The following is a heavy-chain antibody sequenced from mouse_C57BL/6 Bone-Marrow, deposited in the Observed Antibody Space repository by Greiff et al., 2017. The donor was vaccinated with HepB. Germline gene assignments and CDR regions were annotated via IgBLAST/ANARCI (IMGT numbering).Heavy chain of an antibody. Sequence: QVQLQQPGAALVKPGASVKLSCKASGYTFTSYWMHWVKQRPGRGLEWIGRIDPNSGGTKYNEKFKSKATLTVDKPSSTAYMQLSSLTSDDSAVYYCARTYDYLYYYAMDYWGQGTSVTVSS. J-gene: IGHJ4*01. V-gene: IGHV1-72*01. CDR3: ARTYDYLYYYAMDY. D-gene: IGHD2-4*01. CDR1: GYTFTSYW. CDR2: IDPNSGGT.